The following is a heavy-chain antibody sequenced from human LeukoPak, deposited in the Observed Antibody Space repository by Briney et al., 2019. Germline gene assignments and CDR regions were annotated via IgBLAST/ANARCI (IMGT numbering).Heavy chain of an antibody. Sequence: GGSLRLSCAASGFTFSDYDMTWIRLVPGKGLECLSYISRSGDTISYADSVRGRFTVSRDNTKNSMYVRMNSLRAEDTAVYYCARFTTVNTPKAYYYYMDVWGKGTTVAVSS. CDR2: ISRSGDTI. CDR3: ARFTTVNTPKAYYYYMDV. CDR1: GFTFSDYD. D-gene: IGHD4-11*01. J-gene: IGHJ6*03. V-gene: IGHV3-11*04.